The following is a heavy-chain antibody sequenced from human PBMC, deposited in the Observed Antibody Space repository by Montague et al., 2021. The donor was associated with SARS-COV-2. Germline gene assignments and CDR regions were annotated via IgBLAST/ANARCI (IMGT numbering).Heavy chain of an antibody. CDR2: INHSGST. Sequence: TLSLTCAVYGGSFSGYYWNWLRQPPGKGLEWIGEINHSGSTNYNPSLKSRVTISVDTSNNQFSLKLTSVTAADTAVYYCARGPTNNIGMVATRLDYWGQGTLVTVSS. D-gene: IGHD5-12*01. CDR1: GGSFSGYY. CDR3: ARGPTNNIGMVATRLDY. V-gene: IGHV4-34*01. J-gene: IGHJ4*02.